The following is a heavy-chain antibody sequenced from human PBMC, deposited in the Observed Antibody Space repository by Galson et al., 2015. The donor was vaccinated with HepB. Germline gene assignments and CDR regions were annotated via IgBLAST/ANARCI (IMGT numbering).Heavy chain of an antibody. D-gene: IGHD3-16*01. CDR1: GFTFSSYG. J-gene: IGHJ3*02. Sequence: SLRLSCAASGFTFSSYGMHWVRQAPGKGLEWVAVISYDGSNKYYADSVKGRFTISRDNSKNTLYLQMNSLRAEDTAVYYCANGGNDAFDIWGQGTMVTVSS. V-gene: IGHV3-30*18. CDR3: ANGGNDAFDI. CDR2: ISYDGSNK.